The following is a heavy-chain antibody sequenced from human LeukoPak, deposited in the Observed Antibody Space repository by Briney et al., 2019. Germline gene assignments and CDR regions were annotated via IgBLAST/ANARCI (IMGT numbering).Heavy chain of an antibody. V-gene: IGHV4-59*01. CDR3: ARGDNWNWFDP. CDR1: GGSISSYY. CDR2: IYYSGIT. J-gene: IGHJ5*02. D-gene: IGHD1-20*01. Sequence: PSETLSLTCTVSGGSISSYYWSWIRQPPGKGLEWIGYIYYSGITNYNSSLKSRVTMAVDTSKNQFSLRLSSVTAADTAVYYCARGDNWNWFDPWGQGTLVTVSS.